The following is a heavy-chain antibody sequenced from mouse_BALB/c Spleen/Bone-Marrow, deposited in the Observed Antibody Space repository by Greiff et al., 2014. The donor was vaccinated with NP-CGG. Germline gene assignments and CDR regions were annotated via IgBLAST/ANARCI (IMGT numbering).Heavy chain of an antibody. V-gene: IGHV1-87*01. J-gene: IGHJ3*01. CDR1: GYTFSSYW. CDR2: IYPGDGDT. Sequence: VKLQESGAELARPGASVKLSCKASGYTFSSYWMRWVKQRPGQGLEWIGSIYPGDGDTRYTQKFKGKATLTADKSSSTAYMQLSSLASEDSAVYYCARGAYYRYDGFAYWGQGTLVTVSA. D-gene: IGHD2-14*01. CDR3: ARGAYYRYDGFAY.